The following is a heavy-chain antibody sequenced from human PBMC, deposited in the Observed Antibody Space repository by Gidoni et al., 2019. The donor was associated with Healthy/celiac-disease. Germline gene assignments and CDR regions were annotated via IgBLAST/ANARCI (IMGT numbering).Heavy chain of an antibody. J-gene: IGHJ4*02. CDR1: GYSISSGYY. V-gene: IGHV4-38-2*02. CDR3: ARVPTGITFGGVIVILYYFDY. D-gene: IGHD3-16*02. Sequence: GLVKPSETLSLTCTVSGYSISSGYYWGWIRQPPGKGLEWIGSIYHSGSTYYNPSLKSRVTISGDTSKNQFSLKLSSVTAADTAVYYCARVPTGITFGGVIVILYYFDYWGQGTLVTVSS. CDR2: IYHSGST.